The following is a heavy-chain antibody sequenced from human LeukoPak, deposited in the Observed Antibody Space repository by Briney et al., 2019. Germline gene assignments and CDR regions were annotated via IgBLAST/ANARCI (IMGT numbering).Heavy chain of an antibody. V-gene: IGHV4-59*01. Sequence: TASATLSLTCTVSGGSISSYYWSWIRQPPGKGLEWIGYIYYSGSTNYNPSLKSRVTISVDTSKNQFSLKLSSVTAADTAVYYCAAGENYDGDWGQGTLVTVSS. CDR2: IYYSGST. D-gene: IGHD4-23*01. J-gene: IGHJ4*02. CDR1: GGSISSYY. CDR3: AAGENYDGD.